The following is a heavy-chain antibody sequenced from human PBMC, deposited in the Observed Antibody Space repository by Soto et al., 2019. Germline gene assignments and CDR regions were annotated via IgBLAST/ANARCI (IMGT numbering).Heavy chain of an antibody. D-gene: IGHD5-12*01. CDR1: GFTFSNYG. Sequence: GGSLRLSCAASGFTFSNYGMHWVRQAPGKGLEWVAVITYDGRNKYYADSLKGRFTISRDNSQNTLYLQMNSLTAEDTAVYYCANDWGSEWATITFPFDYSGQGTLDTVSS. CDR3: ANDWGSEWATITFPFDY. CDR2: ITYDGRNK. V-gene: IGHV3-30*18. J-gene: IGHJ4*02.